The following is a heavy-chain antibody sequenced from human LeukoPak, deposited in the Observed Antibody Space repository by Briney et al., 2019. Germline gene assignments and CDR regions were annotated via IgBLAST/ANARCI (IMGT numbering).Heavy chain of an antibody. CDR1: GGSISSYY. J-gene: IGHJ4*02. CDR2: IYYSGST. CDR3: ASVVGARGRFDY. Sequence: SETLSLTCTVSGGSISSYYWSWIRQPPGKGLEWIGYIYYSGSTNYNPSLKSRVTISVDTSKNQFSLKLSSVTAADTAVYYCASVVGARGRFDYWGQGTLVTVSS. V-gene: IGHV4-59*01. D-gene: IGHD1-26*01.